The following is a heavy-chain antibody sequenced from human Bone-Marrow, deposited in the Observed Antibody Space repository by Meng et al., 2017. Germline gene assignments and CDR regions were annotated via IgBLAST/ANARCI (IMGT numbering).Heavy chain of an antibody. Sequence: QLNQAGSGRLTPSETLSHTCAVHGGSFSGYYWSWIRQPPEKGLEWIGEINHSGSTNYNPSLKSRVTISVDTSKNQFSLKLSSVTAADTAVYYCARAYYGSGSYYQNWGQGTLVTVSS. CDR2: INHSGST. J-gene: IGHJ4*02. V-gene: IGHV4-34*01. CDR3: ARAYYGSGSYYQN. CDR1: GGSFSGYY. D-gene: IGHD3-10*01.